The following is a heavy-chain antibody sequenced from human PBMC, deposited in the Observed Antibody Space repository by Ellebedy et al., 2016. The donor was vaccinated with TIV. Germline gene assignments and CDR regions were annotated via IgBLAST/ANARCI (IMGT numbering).Heavy chain of an antibody. J-gene: IGHJ6*02. D-gene: IGHD3-10*01. CDR1: GYTFTGYY. CDR3: ARARGVTRLYGMDV. CDR2: INPNSHDT. V-gene: IGHV1-2*02. Sequence: AASVKVSCKASGYTFTGYYIHWVRQAPGQGLEWMGWINPNSHDTNYAQKFQGRPTMTRDTSLSTAYMELSRLRSDDTAVYYCARARGVTRLYGMDVWGLGTTVTVSS.